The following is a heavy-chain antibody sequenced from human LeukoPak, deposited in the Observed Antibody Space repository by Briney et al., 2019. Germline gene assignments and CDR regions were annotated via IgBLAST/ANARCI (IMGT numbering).Heavy chain of an antibody. J-gene: IGHJ4*02. CDR1: GFTFSSYS. CDR2: ISSSSSYI. V-gene: IGHV3-21*04. CDR3: ARDLVAVAGRDY. Sequence: PGGSLRLSCAASGFTFSSYSMNWVRQAPGKGLEWVSSISSSSSYIYYADSVKGRFTISRDNAKNSPYLQMNSLRAEDTAVYYCARDLVAVAGRDYWGQGTLVTVSS. D-gene: IGHD6-19*01.